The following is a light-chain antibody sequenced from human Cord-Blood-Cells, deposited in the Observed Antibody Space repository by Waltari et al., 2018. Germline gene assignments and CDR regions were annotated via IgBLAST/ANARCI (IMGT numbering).Light chain of an antibody. J-gene: IGKJ5*01. CDR1: PRVSSY. CDR3: QQRSNWPIT. V-gene: IGKV3-11*01. CDR2: DAS. Sequence: EIVLTQSPATQSLLPGARATLSCRASPRVSSYLAWYQQKPGQAPRLLIYDASNRATGIPARFSGSGSGTDFTLTISSLEPEDFAVYYCQQRSNWPITFGQGTRLEIK.